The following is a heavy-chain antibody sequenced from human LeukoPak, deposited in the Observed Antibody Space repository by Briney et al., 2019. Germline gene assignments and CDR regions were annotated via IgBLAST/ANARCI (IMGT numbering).Heavy chain of an antibody. CDR2: IGGGGRDT. CDR1: GFTFSTYA. V-gene: IGHV3-23*01. CDR3: AKNRGANYYNYYMDV. Sequence: GGSLRLSCAASGFTFSTYAMSWVRQAPGKGLEWLSTIGGGGRDTFYAVSVKGWFTVSRDNSKNTLYLQMSSLRAEDTAVYFCAKNRGANYYNYYMDVWGKGTTVTVSS. D-gene: IGHD4/OR15-4a*01. J-gene: IGHJ6*03.